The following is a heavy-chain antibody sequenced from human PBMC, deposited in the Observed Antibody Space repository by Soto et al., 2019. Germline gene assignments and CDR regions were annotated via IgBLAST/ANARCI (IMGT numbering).Heavy chain of an antibody. CDR2: ISYSGKT. J-gene: IGHJ4*02. V-gene: IGHV4-39*01. CDR3: ARHCSGGSCYSCVDY. Sequence: PSETLSLTCTVSGASISSSDYYWGWIRQPPGKGLEWIGSISYSGKTFYNPSLKSRVTISVDTSKNQFSLKLSSVTAADTTVYYCARHCSGGSCYSCVDYWGQGILVTVSS. CDR1: GASISSSDYY. D-gene: IGHD2-15*01.